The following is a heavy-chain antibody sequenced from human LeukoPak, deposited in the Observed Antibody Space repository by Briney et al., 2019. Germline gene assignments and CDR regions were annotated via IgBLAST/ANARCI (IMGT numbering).Heavy chain of an antibody. D-gene: IGHD2-21*01. J-gene: IGHJ4*02. V-gene: IGHV4-39*01. CDR1: GDSISSSSYY. CDR3: ARSNCGPCVGHFDY. CDR2: IYYSGST. Sequence: KPSETLSLTCTVSGDSISSSSYYWGWIRQPPGKGLEWIGSIYYSGSTYYNPSLKSRVTISVDTSKNQFSLKLSSVTAADTAVYYCARSNCGPCVGHFDYWGQGTLVTVSS.